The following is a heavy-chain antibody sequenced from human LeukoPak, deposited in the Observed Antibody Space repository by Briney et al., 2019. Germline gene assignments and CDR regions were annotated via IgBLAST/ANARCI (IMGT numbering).Heavy chain of an antibody. D-gene: IGHD5-24*01. CDR1: GGSISSGGYY. Sequence: PSQTLSLTCTVSGGSISSGGYYWSWIRQHPGRGLEWIGYIYYSGSTYYNPSLKSRVTISVDTSKNQFSLKLSSVAAADTAVYYCARGALVATRFDYWGQEPWSPSPQ. J-gene: IGHJ4*01. CDR3: ARGALVATRFDY. CDR2: IYYSGST. V-gene: IGHV4-31*03.